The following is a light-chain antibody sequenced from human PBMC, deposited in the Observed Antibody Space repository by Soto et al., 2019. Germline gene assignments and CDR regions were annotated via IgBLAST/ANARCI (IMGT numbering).Light chain of an antibody. V-gene: IGKV3-15*01. CDR2: GAS. Sequence: EIVMTQSPATLSVSPGESATLSCRASQSISSELAWYQQKPGQPPRLLIYGASTRATGVPARFTGSGSGSDFTLTISRLQSEDFAVYYCQQGHSWPLTFGQGTRLEI. CDR3: QQGHSWPLT. J-gene: IGKJ2*01. CDR1: QSISSE.